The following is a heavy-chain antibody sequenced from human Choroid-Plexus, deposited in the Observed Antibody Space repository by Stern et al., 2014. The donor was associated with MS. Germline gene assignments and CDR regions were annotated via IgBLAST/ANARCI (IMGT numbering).Heavy chain of an antibody. CDR1: GFTFGSCA. CDR3: AKDRHYLTYFFDH. Sequence: VQLVESGGGVVQPGRPLRLSCVASGFTFGSCAMHWVRQAPGKGLEWVAGVSYDGSNKSYADSVKGRFTISRDNSQNTLYMQMSSLRPEDTAVYYCAKDRHYLTYFFDHWGQGSLVTVSS. V-gene: IGHV3-30*18. D-gene: IGHD2/OR15-2a*01. CDR2: VSYDGSNK. J-gene: IGHJ5*02.